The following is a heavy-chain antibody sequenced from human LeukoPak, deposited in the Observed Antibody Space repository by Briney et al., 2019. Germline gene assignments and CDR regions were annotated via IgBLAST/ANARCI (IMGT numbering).Heavy chain of an antibody. V-gene: IGHV6-1*01. CDR1: GDSVSSNSAA. D-gene: IGHD3-22*01. CDR2: TYYGSKGYN. Sequence: PSQTLSLTCAISGDSVSSNSAAWNWIRQSPSRGLEWLGRTYYGSKGYNDYAVSVKSRITINPDTSKNQFSLQMTSVTPEDTAVYYCARDSITMIVVVTKPPDYYYYGMDVWGQGTTVTVSS. J-gene: IGHJ6*02. CDR3: ARDSITMIVVVTKPPDYYYYGMDV.